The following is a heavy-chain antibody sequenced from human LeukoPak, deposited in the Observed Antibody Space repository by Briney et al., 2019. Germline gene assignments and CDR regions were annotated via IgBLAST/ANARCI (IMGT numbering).Heavy chain of an antibody. CDR2: ITSTGATI. CDR3: ARVLSSGYSPLDY. J-gene: IGHJ4*02. Sequence: GGSLRLSCAASGFTFSDYYMTWIRQAPGKGLGWVSHITSTGATIYYADSVKGRFTIARDNAKNSLSLQMNSLRAEDTAVYFCARVLSSGYSPLDYWGQGILVTVSS. D-gene: IGHD3-22*01. V-gene: IGHV3-11*01. CDR1: GFTFSDYY.